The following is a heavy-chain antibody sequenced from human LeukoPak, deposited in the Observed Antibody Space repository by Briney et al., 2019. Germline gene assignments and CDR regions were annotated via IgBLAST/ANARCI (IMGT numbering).Heavy chain of an antibody. D-gene: IGHD2-2*02. CDR2: IYSGGST. CDR3: ARDCSSTSCYISPNYYYGMDV. CDR1: GFTVSSNY. V-gene: IGHV3-53*01. Sequence: QTGGSLRLSCAASGFTVSSNYMSWVRQAPGKGLEWVSVIYSGGSTYYADSVKGRFTIPRDNSKNTLYLQMNSLRAEDTAVYYCARDCSSTSCYISPNYYYGMDVWGQGTTVTVSS. J-gene: IGHJ6*02.